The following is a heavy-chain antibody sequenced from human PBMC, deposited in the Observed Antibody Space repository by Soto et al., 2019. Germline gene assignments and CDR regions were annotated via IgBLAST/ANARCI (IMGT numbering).Heavy chain of an antibody. CDR2: IHWDDDK. V-gene: IGHV2-5*02. CDR1: GFSLSTSGVG. CDR3: THRVLSTGGFDS. D-gene: IGHD4-4*01. J-gene: IGHJ5*01. Sequence: QITLKESGPTLVKPTQTLTLTCTFSGFSLSTSGVGVGWIRQPPGKALEWLALIHWDDDKRYSPSLKSRHTITKDTSKNQVLLTMTNMDSVDTATYYSTHRVLSTGGFDSWGQGALVTVSS.